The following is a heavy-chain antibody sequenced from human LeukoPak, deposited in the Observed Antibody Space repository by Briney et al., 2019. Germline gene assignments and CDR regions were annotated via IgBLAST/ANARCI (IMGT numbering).Heavy chain of an antibody. CDR1: GHTFTAYY. CDR2: IKADNGDT. Sequence: ASVKVSCKTSGHTFTAYYMHWVRQAPGQGLEWMGWIKADNGDTNYAQKFQDRVTMTRDTSISTVYMELSSLRSDDTAVYHCARDNRWSFDYWGQGTVVTVSS. J-gene: IGHJ4*02. D-gene: IGHD2-15*01. CDR3: ARDNRWSFDY. V-gene: IGHV1-2*02.